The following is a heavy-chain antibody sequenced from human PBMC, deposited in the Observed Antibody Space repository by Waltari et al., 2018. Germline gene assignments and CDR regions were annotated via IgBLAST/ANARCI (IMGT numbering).Heavy chain of an antibody. CDR3: ARFVVTPGFDY. J-gene: IGHJ4*02. CDR2: INHSGST. Sequence: QVQLQQWGAGLLKPSETLSLTCAVYGGSFSGYYWCWIRQPPGKGLEWIGEINHSGSTNYNPSLKSRVTISVDTSKNQFSLKLSSVTAADTAVYYCARFVVTPGFDYWGQGTLVTVSS. V-gene: IGHV4-34*01. CDR1: GGSFSGYY. D-gene: IGHD2-15*01.